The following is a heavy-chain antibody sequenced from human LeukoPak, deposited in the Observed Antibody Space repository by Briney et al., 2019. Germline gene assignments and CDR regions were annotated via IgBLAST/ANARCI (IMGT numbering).Heavy chain of an antibody. CDR3: AAGLGHYYDY. D-gene: IGHD3-22*01. J-gene: IGHJ4*02. CDR1: GISFNNYG. CDR2: VNSDGSST. V-gene: IGHV3-74*01. Sequence: HGGSLRLSCAASGISFNNYGMHWVRQAPGKGLVWASRVNSDGSSTVYADSVKGRFTISRDNARTTVYLQMSSLRLDDTATYYCAAGLGHYYDYWGQGSLVTVSS.